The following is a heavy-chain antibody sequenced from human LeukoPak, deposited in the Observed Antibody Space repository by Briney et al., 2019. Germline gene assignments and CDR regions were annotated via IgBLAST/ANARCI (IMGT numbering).Heavy chain of an antibody. CDR2: ISGSGDSA. J-gene: IGHJ4*02. CDR3: AKLRSVVVIAALNY. Sequence: GGSLRLSCAASGFTFTNYAMSWVRQAPGKGLELVSTISGSGDSAYYADSVKGRFTISRDNSKNTLYLQMNSLRADDTAVYYCAKLRSVVVIAALNYWGQGILVTVSS. V-gene: IGHV3-23*01. D-gene: IGHD2-21*01. CDR1: GFTFTNYA.